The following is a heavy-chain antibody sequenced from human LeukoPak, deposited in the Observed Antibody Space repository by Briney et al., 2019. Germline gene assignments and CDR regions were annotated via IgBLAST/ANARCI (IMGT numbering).Heavy chain of an antibody. CDR1: GFTFGGYG. D-gene: IGHD3-16*01. Sequence: GGSLRLSCAGSGFTFGGYGMHWFRQTPGKGLEWVAVILNDGSQEKYADSVKGRFTISRDNSKNTLFLQMNSLRAEDTAVYYCARDDALGDNALDIWGQGTMVTVSS. CDR3: ARDDALGDNALDI. CDR2: ILNDGSQE. V-gene: IGHV3-33*01. J-gene: IGHJ3*02.